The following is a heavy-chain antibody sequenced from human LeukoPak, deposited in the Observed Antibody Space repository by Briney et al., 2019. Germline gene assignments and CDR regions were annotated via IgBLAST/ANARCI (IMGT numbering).Heavy chain of an antibody. CDR1: GFTFSSNA. V-gene: IGHV3-23*01. J-gene: IGHJ5*02. CDR3: AKDFSSSWQFDP. Sequence: GGSLRLSCAASGFTFSSNAMTWVRQAPGQGLEWVSSISETRSHTFYADSVKGRFTISRDNTKNTLFLQMNSLRVEDTAMYYCAKDFSSSWQFDPWGQGTLVTVSS. D-gene: IGHD6-13*01. CDR2: ISETRSHT.